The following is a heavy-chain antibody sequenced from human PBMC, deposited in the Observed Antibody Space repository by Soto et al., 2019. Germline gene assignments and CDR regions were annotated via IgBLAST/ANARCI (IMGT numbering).Heavy chain of an antibody. Sequence: ASVKVSCKVSGYTLTELSMHWVRQAPGKGLEWMGGFDPEDGETIYAQKFQGRVTMTEDTSTDTAYVELSSLRSEDTAVYYCARGRSTSYDWGLDVWGQGTTVTVSS. V-gene: IGHV1-24*01. CDR2: FDPEDGET. J-gene: IGHJ6*02. CDR1: GYTLTELS. D-gene: IGHD2-2*01. CDR3: ARGRSTSYDWGLDV.